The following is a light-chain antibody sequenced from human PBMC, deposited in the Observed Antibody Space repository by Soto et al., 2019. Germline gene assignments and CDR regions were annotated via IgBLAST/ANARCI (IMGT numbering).Light chain of an antibody. J-gene: IGLJ2*01. V-gene: IGLV3-21*04. CDR3: QVWDSSSDHVV. CDR1: NIGSKS. Sequence: SYELTQPPSVSVAPGKTARITCGGNNIGSKSVHWYQQKPGQAPVLVIYYDSDRHSGIPERFSGSNSGNTATLTISRVEAGDEADSYCQVWDSSSDHVVFGGGTKLTVL. CDR2: YDS.